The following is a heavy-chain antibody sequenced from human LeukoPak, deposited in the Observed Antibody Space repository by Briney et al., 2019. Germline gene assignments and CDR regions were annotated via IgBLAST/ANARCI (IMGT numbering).Heavy chain of an antibody. CDR2: IKSEVKGGTT. Sequence: PGGSVRLLCGASGFTLRNGWMTGVRQAPGRGREWVARIKSEVKGGTTDYAAPVKGRFTSSRDDAKSMVFLQMNSLKTEGTAVYYCIPVTSISSALWWGQGNLVAVSS. CDR3: IPVTSISSALW. D-gene: IGHD6-13*01. J-gene: IGHJ4*02. CDR1: GFTLRNGW. V-gene: IGHV3-15*01.